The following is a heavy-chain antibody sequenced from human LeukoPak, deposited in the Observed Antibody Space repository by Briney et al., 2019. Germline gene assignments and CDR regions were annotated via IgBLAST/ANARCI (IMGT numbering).Heavy chain of an antibody. J-gene: IGHJ3*02. Sequence: GGSLRLSCAASGFTFSSFEMKWVRQAPGKGLEWVSYISSSGSTIYYADSVKGRFTISRDNAKNSLYLQMNSLRAEDTAVYYCARDYCGGDCYSYASDIWGQGTMVTVSS. CDR1: GFTFSSFE. CDR3: ARDYCGGDCYSYASDI. D-gene: IGHD2-21*02. V-gene: IGHV3-48*03. CDR2: ISSSGSTI.